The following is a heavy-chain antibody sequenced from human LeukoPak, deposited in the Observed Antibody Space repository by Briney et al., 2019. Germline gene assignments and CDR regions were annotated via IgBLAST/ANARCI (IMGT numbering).Heavy chain of an antibody. CDR1: GFTFSTYA. Sequence: PGGSLRLSCAASGFTFSTYAMHWVRQAPGKGLEWVAVISYDGSSKYYADSVKGRFTISRDNSKNTLSLQMSSLRAEDTAVYYCARDRSCTGGSCYMDVWGRGTTVTVSS. J-gene: IGHJ6*03. CDR2: ISYDGSSK. V-gene: IGHV3-30*04. D-gene: IGHD2-15*01. CDR3: ARDRSCTGGSCYMDV.